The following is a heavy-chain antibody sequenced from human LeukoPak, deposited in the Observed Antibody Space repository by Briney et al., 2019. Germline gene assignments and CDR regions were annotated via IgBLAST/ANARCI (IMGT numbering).Heavy chain of an antibody. V-gene: IGHV3-23*01. Sequence: PGGTLRLSCAASGFTFSNYGMNWVRQAPGKGLEWVSGITGSGGSTYYADSVKGRFTISRDNSKNTLYLQMNSLRAEDTAVYYCAKDLNLRYFDYWGQGTLVTVSS. CDR1: GFTFSNYG. CDR3: AKDLNLRYFDY. J-gene: IGHJ4*02. CDR2: ITGSGGST. D-gene: IGHD1-7*01.